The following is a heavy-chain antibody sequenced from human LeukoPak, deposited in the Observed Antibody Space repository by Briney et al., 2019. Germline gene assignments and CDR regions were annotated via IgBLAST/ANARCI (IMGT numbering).Heavy chain of an antibody. CDR3: ARSPLALTIDFDY. J-gene: IGHJ4*02. CDR2: INHSGST. V-gene: IGHV4-34*01. CDR1: GGSFSGYY. Sequence: SETLSLTCAVYGGSFSGYYWSWIRQPPGKGLEWVGEINHSGSTNYNPSLKSRVTISVDTSKNQFSPKLSSVTAADTAVYYCARSPLALTIDFDYWGQGTLVTVSS.